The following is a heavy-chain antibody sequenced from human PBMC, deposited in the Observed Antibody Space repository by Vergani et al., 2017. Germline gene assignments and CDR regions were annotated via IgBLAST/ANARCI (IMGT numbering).Heavy chain of an antibody. Sequence: QVQLQESGPGLVKPSQTLSLTCTVSGGSISSGDYYWSWIRQPPGKGLEWIGEINHSGSTNYNPSLKSRVTISVDTSKNQFSLKLSSVTAADTAVYYCARGLNGGEWLGYWGQGTLVTVSS. CDR1: GGSISSGDYY. J-gene: IGHJ4*02. CDR3: ARGLNGGEWLGY. D-gene: IGHD3-3*01. V-gene: IGHV4-30-4*08. CDR2: INHSGST.